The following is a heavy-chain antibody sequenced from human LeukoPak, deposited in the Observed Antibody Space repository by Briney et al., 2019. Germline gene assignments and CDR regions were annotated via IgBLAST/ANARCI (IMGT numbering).Heavy chain of an antibody. V-gene: IGHV3-23*01. CDR2: ISGSGGST. J-gene: IGHJ6*04. CDR1: GFTFSSYA. D-gene: IGHD5-18*01. Sequence: PGGSLRLSCAASGFTFSSYAMSWVRQAPGKGLEWVSAISGSGGSTYYADSVKGRFTISRDDSKNTAYLEMNSLRTEDTAVYYCTRGTIHLWNGMDIWGKGTTVTVPS. CDR3: TRGTIHLWNGMDI.